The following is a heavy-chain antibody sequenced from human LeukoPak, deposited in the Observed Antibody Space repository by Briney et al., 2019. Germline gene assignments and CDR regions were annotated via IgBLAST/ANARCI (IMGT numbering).Heavy chain of an antibody. Sequence: SSETLSLTCTVSAASISSSSHHWGWIRQSPGKGLEWIGSVYYGRTTYYGPSLDSRVTISLDTSANQFSLQLNSVTAADTAVYYCVRHDGRGGATMGAFDSWGQGSLVTVSS. J-gene: IGHJ5*01. D-gene: IGHD4/OR15-4a*01. CDR3: VRHDGRGGATMGAFDS. CDR2: VYYGRTT. V-gene: IGHV4-39*01. CDR1: AASISSSSHH.